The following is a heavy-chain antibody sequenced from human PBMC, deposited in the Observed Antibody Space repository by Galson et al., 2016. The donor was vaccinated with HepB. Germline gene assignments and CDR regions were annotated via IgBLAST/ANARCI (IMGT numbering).Heavy chain of an antibody. CDR3: AKDSGAYYYDSSGYCRNAFVM. CDR1: GFTLDHYA. D-gene: IGHD3-22*01. V-gene: IGHV3-9*01. CDR2: ISWNSGSI. J-gene: IGHJ3*02. Sequence: SLRLSCAASGFTLDHYAMHWVRQAPGKGLEWVSGISWNSGSIGYADSVKGRFTISRDNAKNSLYLQMNSLRAGDTALYYCAKDSGAYYYDSSGYCRNAFVMSGEGTMLTVSS.